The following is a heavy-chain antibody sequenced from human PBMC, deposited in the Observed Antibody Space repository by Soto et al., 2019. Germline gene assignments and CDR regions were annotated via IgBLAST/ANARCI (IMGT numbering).Heavy chain of an antibody. CDR1: GFTFSSYS. V-gene: IGHV3-21*01. J-gene: IGHJ6*02. D-gene: IGHD6-6*01. CDR2: ISSSSSYI. Sequence: EVQLVESGGGLVKPGGSLRLSCAASGFTFSSYSMNWVRQAPGKGLEWVSSISSSSSYIYYADSVKGRFTISRDNAKNSLYLQMNSLRAEDTAVYYCARDRGSSGRMDFWGQGTTVTVSS. CDR3: ARDRGSSGRMDF.